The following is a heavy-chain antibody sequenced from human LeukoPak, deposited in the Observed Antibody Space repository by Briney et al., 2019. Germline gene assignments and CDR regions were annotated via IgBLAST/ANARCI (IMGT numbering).Heavy chain of an antibody. CDR2: MNPNSGNT. D-gene: IGHD3-22*01. Sequence: ASVKVSCKASGDTFTSYGINWVRQATGQGLEWMRWMNPNSGNTGYAQKFQGRVTMTRNTSISTAYMELSSLRSEDTAVYYCARGLHDSSGTRFDPWGQGTLVTVSS. V-gene: IGHV1-8*02. J-gene: IGHJ5*02. CDR3: ARGLHDSSGTRFDP. CDR1: GDTFTSYG.